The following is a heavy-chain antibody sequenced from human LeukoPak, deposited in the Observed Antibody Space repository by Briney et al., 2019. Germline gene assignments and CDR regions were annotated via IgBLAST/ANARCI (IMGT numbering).Heavy chain of an antibody. Sequence: SETLSLTCTVSGGSISSYYWSWIRQPPGKGLEWIGYIYYSGSTNYNPSLKSRVTISVDTSKNQFSLKLSSVTAADTAVYYCARVRAIAGYYGMDVWRQGTTVTVSS. CDR2: IYYSGST. V-gene: IGHV4-59*01. J-gene: IGHJ6*02. CDR1: GGSISSYY. CDR3: ARVRAIAGYYGMDV.